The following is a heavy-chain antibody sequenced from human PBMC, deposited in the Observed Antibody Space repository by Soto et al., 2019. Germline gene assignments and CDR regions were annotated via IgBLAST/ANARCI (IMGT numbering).Heavy chain of an antibody. D-gene: IGHD2-21*02. J-gene: IGHJ4*02. V-gene: IGHV4-30-2*01. CDR1: GGSISSGGYS. CDR3: ARVSGGDSYYFDY. CDR2: IYHSGST. Sequence: SETLSLTCAVSGGSISSGGYSWIWIRQPPGKGLEWIGYIYHSGSTYYNPSLKSRVTISVDRSKNQFSLKLSSVTAADTAVYYCARVSGGDSYYFDYWGQGTLVTVSS.